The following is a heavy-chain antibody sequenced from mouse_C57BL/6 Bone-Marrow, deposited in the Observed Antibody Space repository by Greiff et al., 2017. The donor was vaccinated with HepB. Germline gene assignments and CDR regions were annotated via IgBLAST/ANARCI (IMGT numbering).Heavy chain of an antibody. CDR2: ISGGGGNT. D-gene: IGHD1-1*01. J-gene: IGHJ2*01. CDR3: ARHRVITTVVADYFDY. V-gene: IGHV5-9*01. CDR1: GFTFSSYT. Sequence: EVQVVESGGGLVKPGGSLKLSCAASGFTFSSYTMSWVRQTPEKRLEWVATISGGGGNTYYPDSVKGRFTISRDNAKNTLYLQMSSLRSEDTALYYCARHRVITTVVADYFDYWGQGTTLTVSS.